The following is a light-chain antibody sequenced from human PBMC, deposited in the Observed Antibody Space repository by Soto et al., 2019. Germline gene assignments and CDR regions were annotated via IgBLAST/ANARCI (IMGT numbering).Light chain of an antibody. CDR1: QKISSTV. Sequence: EIVLTQSPGILSLSPGERASLSCRASQKISSTVLAWFQQKPGQAPRLLIIGASTTATGVPARFSGSGSGTDFTLTISRLEPEDFAVYYCQQYGSSGTFGQGTKVDIK. V-gene: IGKV3-20*01. CDR2: GAS. CDR3: QQYGSSGT. J-gene: IGKJ1*01.